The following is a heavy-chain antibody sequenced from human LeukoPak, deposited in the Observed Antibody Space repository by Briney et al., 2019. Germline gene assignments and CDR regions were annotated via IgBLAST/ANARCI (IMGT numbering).Heavy chain of an antibody. V-gene: IGHV4-61*01. J-gene: IGHJ5*02. D-gene: IGHD3-10*01. CDR2: IYYSGST. CDR1: GGSVTSVSYY. Sequence: SETLSLTCTVSGGSVTSVSYYWSWIRQPPGKGLEWIGYIYYSGSTNYNPSLKSRVTISVDMSKNQFSLKLSSVTAADTAVYYCARDLWSYESGFEPCSQGILVTVSS. CDR3: ARDLWSYESGFEP.